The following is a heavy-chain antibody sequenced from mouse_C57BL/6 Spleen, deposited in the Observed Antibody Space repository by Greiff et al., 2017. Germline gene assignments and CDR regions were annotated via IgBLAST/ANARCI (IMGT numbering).Heavy chain of an antibody. CDR3: AREGLGGGFAY. J-gene: IGHJ3*01. D-gene: IGHD3-3*01. CDR1: GYTFTDYY. CDR2: IFPGSGST. Sequence: QVQLQQSGPELVKPGASVKISCKASGYTFTDYYINWVKQRPGQGLEWIGWIFPGSGSTYYNEKFKGKATLTVATSSSTAYMLLSSLTSEDSAVYFCAREGLGGGFAYWGQGTLVTVSA. V-gene: IGHV1-75*01.